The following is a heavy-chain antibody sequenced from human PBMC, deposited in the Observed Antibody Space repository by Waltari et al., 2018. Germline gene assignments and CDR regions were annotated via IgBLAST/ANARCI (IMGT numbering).Heavy chain of an antibody. CDR3: VGWNDPINS. D-gene: IGHD1-1*01. V-gene: IGHV3-7*01. Sequence: EAQLVQSGGGLAQPGGSLTLSCAASGFTISRFWMTWIRQAPGQGLQWVAHIGPDGSDKYYVDSVKGRFTISRDNAENSLLLQMSSLRVEDTALYYCVGWNDPINSWGQGTLVAVSS. CDR2: IGPDGSDK. J-gene: IGHJ4*02. CDR1: GFTISRFW.